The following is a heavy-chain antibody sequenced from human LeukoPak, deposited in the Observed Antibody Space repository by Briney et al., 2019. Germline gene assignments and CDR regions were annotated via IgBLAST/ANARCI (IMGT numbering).Heavy chain of an antibody. CDR1: GFTFSSYA. CDR3: ARDYRDDYGDYGDFDY. V-gene: IGHV3-30*04. CDR2: ISYDGSNK. D-gene: IGHD4-17*01. J-gene: IGHJ4*02. Sequence: GGSLRLSCAAAGFTFSSYAMHWVRQAPGKGLEWVAVISYDGSNKYYADSVKGRFTISRDNSKNTLYLQMNSLRAEDTAVYYCARDYRDDYGDYGDFDYWGQGTLVTVSS.